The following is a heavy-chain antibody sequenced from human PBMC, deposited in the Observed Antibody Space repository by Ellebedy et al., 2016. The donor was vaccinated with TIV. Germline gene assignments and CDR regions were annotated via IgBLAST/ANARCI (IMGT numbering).Heavy chain of an antibody. D-gene: IGHD2-2*01. J-gene: IGHJ4*02. CDR2: IYYSGST. CDR3: ARHGGYIVVVPVS. V-gene: IGHV4-39*01. CDR1: GGSISSSSYY. Sequence: SETLSLTXTVSGGSISSSSYYWGWIRQPPGKGLEWIGSIYYSGSTYYNPSLKSRVTISVDTSKNQFSLKLSSVTAADTAVYYCARHGGYIVVVPVSWGQGTLVTVSS.